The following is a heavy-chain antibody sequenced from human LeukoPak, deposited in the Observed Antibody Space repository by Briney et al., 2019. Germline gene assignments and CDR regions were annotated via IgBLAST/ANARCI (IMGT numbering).Heavy chain of an antibody. CDR2: INQDGSET. Sequence: GGSLRLSCTASVFSFSVYWMTWVRQTPVKGLEWVANINQDGSETYYVDSVKGRFTISRDNAKNSLYLQMDSLRAEDTAVYYCARFPRILDYWGQGTLVTVSS. CDR3: ARFPRILDY. D-gene: IGHD5-18*01. V-gene: IGHV3-7*04. J-gene: IGHJ4*02. CDR1: VFSFSVYW.